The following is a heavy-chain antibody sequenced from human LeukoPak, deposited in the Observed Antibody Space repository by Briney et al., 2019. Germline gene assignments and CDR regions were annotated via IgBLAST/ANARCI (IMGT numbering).Heavy chain of an antibody. Sequence: GGSLRLSCAASGFTFSSYTMNWVRQAPGKGLEWVSSISGSSRHKYYADSVEGRFTIPRDNAKNSLYLQMNSLRAEDTAVYYCARTANFAAGYYIDYWGQGTLVTVSS. CDR1: GFTFSSYT. D-gene: IGHD6-13*01. V-gene: IGHV3-21*01. CDR3: ARTANFAAGYYIDY. J-gene: IGHJ4*02. CDR2: ISGSSRHK.